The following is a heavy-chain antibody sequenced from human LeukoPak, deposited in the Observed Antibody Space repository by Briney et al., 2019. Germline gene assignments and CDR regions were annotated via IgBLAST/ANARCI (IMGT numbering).Heavy chain of an antibody. V-gene: IGHV1-46*01. CDR1: GYTFTSYY. J-gene: IGHJ4*02. CDR3: ARDAWGWDNSDYYHPVNYFDY. D-gene: IGHD3-22*01. CDR2: INPSGGST. Sequence: ASVKVSCKASGYTFTSYYMHWVRQAPGQGLEWMGIINPSGGSTNYAQKFQGRVTMTRDTSTSTVYMELTGLRSEDTAVYYCARDAWGWDNSDYYHPVNYFDYWGQGTVVTVSS.